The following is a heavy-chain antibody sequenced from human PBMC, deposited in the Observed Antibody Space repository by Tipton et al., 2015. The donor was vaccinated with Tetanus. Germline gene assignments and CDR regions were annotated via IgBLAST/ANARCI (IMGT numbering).Heavy chain of an antibody. CDR1: GFTLRKHG. D-gene: IGHD1-26*01. CDR3: ARMQSGSYFDL. CDR2: IWFDGSNA. J-gene: IGHJ4*02. V-gene: IGHV3-33*01. Sequence: SGFTLRKHGMHWVRQAPGKGLEWVAIIWFDGSNAYYADSVKGRFIISRDNSKNTLYLQLNSLRAEDTAVYYCARMQSGSYFDLWGPGILVTVSS.